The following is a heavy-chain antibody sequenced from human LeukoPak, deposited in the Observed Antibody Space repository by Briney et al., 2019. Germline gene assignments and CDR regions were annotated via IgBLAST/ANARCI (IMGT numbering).Heavy chain of an antibody. Sequence: GGSLRLSCAASGFTFSSYSMNWVRQAPGKGLEWVSSISSSSSYIYYADSVKGRLTISRDNAKNSLYLQMNSLRAEDRAVYYCARDKPGRYSSSWGDYYYYYMDVWGKGTTVTVSS. CDR1: GFTFSSYS. V-gene: IGHV3-21*01. J-gene: IGHJ6*03. CDR3: ARDKPGRYSSSWGDYYYYYMDV. D-gene: IGHD6-13*01. CDR2: ISSSSSYI.